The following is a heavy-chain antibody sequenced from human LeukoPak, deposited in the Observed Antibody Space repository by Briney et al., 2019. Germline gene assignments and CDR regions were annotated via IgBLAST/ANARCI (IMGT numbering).Heavy chain of an antibody. V-gene: IGHV1-2*02. CDR2: INPNSGGT. CDR3: ARDRVAVAAPPRP. Sequence: ASVKVSCKASGYTFTGYYMHWVRQAPGQGLEWMGWINPNSGGTNYAQKFQGRVTMTRDTSISTAYMELSRLRSDDTAVYYCARDRVAVAAPPRPWGQGTLVTVSS. J-gene: IGHJ4*02. D-gene: IGHD6-19*01. CDR1: GYTFTGYY.